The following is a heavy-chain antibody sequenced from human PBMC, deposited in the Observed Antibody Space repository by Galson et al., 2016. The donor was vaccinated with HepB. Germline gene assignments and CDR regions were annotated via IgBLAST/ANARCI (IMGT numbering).Heavy chain of an antibody. CDR1: GYTFTTFG. Sequence: SVKVSCKASGYTFTTFGIAWVRRAPGQGLELMGWISGYAGTTHYAQNPQGRTTMTADTPTTTVHMELRSLRSDDTAMYYCARSGDGNWFETWGQGTLVTVSS. CDR3: ARSGDGNWFET. J-gene: IGHJ5*02. V-gene: IGHV1-18*04. CDR2: ISGYAGTT. D-gene: IGHD7-27*01.